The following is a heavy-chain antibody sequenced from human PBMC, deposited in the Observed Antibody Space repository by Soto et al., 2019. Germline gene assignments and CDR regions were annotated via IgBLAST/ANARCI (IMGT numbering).Heavy chain of an antibody. D-gene: IGHD3-10*01. CDR1: GGSISSYC. J-gene: IGHJ4*02. V-gene: IGHV4-59*01. CDR3: ARVRYYYGSGSYYVDY. CDR2: IYYSGIT. Sequence: SETLSLTCTVSGGSISSYCWSWIRQPPGKGLEWIGYIYYSGITNYNPSLKSRVTISVDTSKNQFSLKLSSVTAADTAVYYCARVRYYYGSGSYYVDYWGQGTLVTVSS.